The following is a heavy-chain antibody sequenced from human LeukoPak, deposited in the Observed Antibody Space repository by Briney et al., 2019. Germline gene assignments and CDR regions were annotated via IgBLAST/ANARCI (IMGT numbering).Heavy chain of an antibody. J-gene: IGHJ4*02. D-gene: IGHD6-13*01. V-gene: IGHV3-15*01. CDR2: IKSKTDGGTT. CDR1: GFTFSNAW. Sequence: PGGSLRLSCAASGFTFSNAWMSWVRQAPGKGLEWVGRIKSKTDGGTTDYAAPVKGRFTISRDDSKNTLYLQMNSLRAEDTAVYYCAKVGSSWFLEYWGQGTLVTVSS. CDR3: AKVGSSWFLEY.